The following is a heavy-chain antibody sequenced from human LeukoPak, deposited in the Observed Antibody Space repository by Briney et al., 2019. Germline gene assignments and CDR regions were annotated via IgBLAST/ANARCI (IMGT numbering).Heavy chain of an antibody. CDR1: GGTFSSYA. CDR3: ARGMLYYYGSGSYYRLDGMDV. D-gene: IGHD3-10*01. V-gene: IGHV1-69*13. CDR2: IIPIFGTA. J-gene: IGHJ6*02. Sequence: SVKVSCKASGGTFSSYAISWVRQAPGQGLEWMGGIIPIFGTANYAQKFQGRVTITADESTSTAYMELSSLRSEDTAVYYCARGMLYYYGSGSYYRLDGMDVWGQGTTVTVSS.